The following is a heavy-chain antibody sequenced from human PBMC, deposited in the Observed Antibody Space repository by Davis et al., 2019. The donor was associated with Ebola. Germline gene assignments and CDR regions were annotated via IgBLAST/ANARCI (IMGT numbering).Heavy chain of an antibody. V-gene: IGHV4-59*08. CDR2: IYYSGST. CDR3: ARGLYDFESHNWFDP. Sequence: SETLSLTCAVYGGSFSGYYWSWIRQPPGKGLEWIGYIYYSGSTTYNPSLKSRVTISVDTSKNQFSLKLSSVTAADTAVYYCARGLYDFESHNWFDPWGQGTLLIVSS. CDR1: GGSFSGYY. D-gene: IGHD3-16*01. J-gene: IGHJ5*02.